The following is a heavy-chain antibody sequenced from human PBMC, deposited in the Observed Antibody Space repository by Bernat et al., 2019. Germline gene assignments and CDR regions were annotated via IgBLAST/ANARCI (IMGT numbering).Heavy chain of an antibody. V-gene: IGHV3-74*01. Sequence: EVQLVESGGGLVQPGGSLSLSCAASGFTFSSYWMHWVRQAPGKGLVWFSRINSDGSSTSYADSVKGRFTISRDNAKNTLYLQMNSLRAEDTAVYYCARDHRGPDTAMAKGGPYYYYYGMDVWGQGTTVTVSS. CDR2: INSDGSST. D-gene: IGHD5-18*01. CDR3: ARDHRGPDTAMAKGGPYYYYYGMDV. J-gene: IGHJ6*02. CDR1: GFTFSSYW.